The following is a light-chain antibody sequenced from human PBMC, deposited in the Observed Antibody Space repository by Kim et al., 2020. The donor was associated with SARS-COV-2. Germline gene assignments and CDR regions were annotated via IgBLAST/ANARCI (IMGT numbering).Light chain of an antibody. J-gene: IGKJ4*01. CDR2: DAS. Sequence: EIVLTQSPATLSLSPGERATLSCRASQSIGTYLAWYQHKPGQAPRLLIYDASNRATGIPARFSGSGSGTDFTLTISSLEPEDFAVYYCQQRAKWPLPFGGGTKVDIK. V-gene: IGKV3-11*01. CDR1: QSIGTY. CDR3: QQRAKWPLP.